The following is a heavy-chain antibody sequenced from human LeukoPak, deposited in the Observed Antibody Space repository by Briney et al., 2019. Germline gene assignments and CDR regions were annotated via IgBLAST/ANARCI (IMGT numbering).Heavy chain of an antibody. CDR1: GGSFSGYY. Sequence: PSETLSLTCAVYGGSFSGYYWSWIRQPPGKGLEWIGEINHSGSTNYNPSLKSRVTISVDTSKNQFSLKLSSVTAADTAVYYCARTNYDSSAYYGMDVWGQGTTVTVSS. J-gene: IGHJ6*02. D-gene: IGHD3-22*01. V-gene: IGHV4-34*01. CDR3: ARTNYDSSAYYGMDV. CDR2: INHSGST.